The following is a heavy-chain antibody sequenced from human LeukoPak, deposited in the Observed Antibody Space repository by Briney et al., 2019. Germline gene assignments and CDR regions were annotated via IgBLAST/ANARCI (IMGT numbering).Heavy chain of an antibody. CDR3: ARDVPGTTPFDY. Sequence: GGSLRLSCAASGFTVSNNYMTWVRQAPGKGLEWVSVIHIGGDTYYADSVKGRFTISRDNSKNTLYLQMNSLRVEDTAVYYCARDVPGTTPFDYWGQGTLVTVSS. CDR2: IHIGGDT. V-gene: IGHV3-53*01. J-gene: IGHJ4*02. D-gene: IGHD1-7*01. CDR1: GFTVSNNY.